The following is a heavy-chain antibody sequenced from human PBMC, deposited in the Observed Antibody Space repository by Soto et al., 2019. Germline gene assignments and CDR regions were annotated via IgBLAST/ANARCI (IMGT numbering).Heavy chain of an antibody. CDR2: ISYDGSNK. D-gene: IGHD2-2*01. V-gene: IGHV3-30-3*01. Sequence: GGSLRLSCAASGFTFSSYSIHWVRQAPCKGLEWVAVISYDGSNKYYAASVKGRFTISRDNSKKTLYLQMDSLRAEDTGVYYCARDRIVVVPAAMARWFDPWGQGTLVTVSS. J-gene: IGHJ5*02. CDR3: ARDRIVVVPAAMARWFDP. CDR1: GFTFSSYS.